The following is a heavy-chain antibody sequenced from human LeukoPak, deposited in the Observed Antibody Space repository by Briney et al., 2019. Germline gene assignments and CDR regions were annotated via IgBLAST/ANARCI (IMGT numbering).Heavy chain of an antibody. CDR2: INQDGSEK. CDR3: ARAPRYQLPYYFDY. V-gene: IGHV3-7*05. Sequence: GGSLRLSCAASGFTFSSYWMSWVRQTPGKGLEWVANINQDGSEKYYVDSVKGRFTISRDNAKNSLYLQMNSLRAEDTALYYCARAPRYQLPYYFDYWGQGTLVTVSS. D-gene: IGHD2-2*01. CDR1: GFTFSSYW. J-gene: IGHJ4*02.